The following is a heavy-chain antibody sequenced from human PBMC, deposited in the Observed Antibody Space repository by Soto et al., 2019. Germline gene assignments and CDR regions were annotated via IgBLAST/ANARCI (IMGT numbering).Heavy chain of an antibody. CDR2: IYRTGST. D-gene: IGHD1-7*01. CDR3: ASRDPGTSVDY. V-gene: IGHV4-4*02. J-gene: IGHJ4*02. CDR1: GGSFTSNNW. Sequence: SETLALTSAVSGGSFTSNNWWTWVRQPPGQGLEWIGEIYRTGSTNYNPSLKSRVTISLDKSENQFSLKVTSLTAAEPAGYYCASRDPGTSVDYWGQGTLVTVSS.